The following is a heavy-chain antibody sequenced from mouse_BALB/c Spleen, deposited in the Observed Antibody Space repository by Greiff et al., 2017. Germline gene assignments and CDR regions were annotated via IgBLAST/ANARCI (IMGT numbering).Heavy chain of an antibody. V-gene: IGHV5-9-4*01. Sequence: EVKLVESGGGLVKPGGSLKLSCAASGFTFSSYAMSWVRQSPEKRLEWVAEISSGGSYTYYPDTVTGRFTISRDNAKNTLYLEMSSLRSEDTAMYYCARRPYDYDDYAMDYWGQGTSVTVSS. CDR1: GFTFSSYA. CDR3: ARRPYDYDDYAMDY. D-gene: IGHD2-4*01. J-gene: IGHJ4*01. CDR2: ISSGGSYT.